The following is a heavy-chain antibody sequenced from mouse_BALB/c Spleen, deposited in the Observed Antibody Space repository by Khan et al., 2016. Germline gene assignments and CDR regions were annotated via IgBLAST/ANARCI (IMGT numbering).Heavy chain of an antibody. V-gene: IGHV5-4*02. D-gene: IGHD2-1*01. CDR3: ARPYGNYGYFDV. J-gene: IGHJ1*01. Sequence: EVELVESGGGLVKPGGSLKLSCAASGFTFSDYFIYWVRQTPEKRLEWVATISNNGAYTYYPDSVKGRFTISRDNAKNNLYLQMSSLRSEDTAMYYGARPYGNYGYFDVWGAGTTVTVSS. CDR2: ISNNGAYT. CDR1: GFTFSDYF.